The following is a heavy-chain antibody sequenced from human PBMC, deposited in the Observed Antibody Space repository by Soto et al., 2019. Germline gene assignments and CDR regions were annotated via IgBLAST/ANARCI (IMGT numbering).Heavy chain of an antibody. CDR2: VYNGRGT. Sequence: QVQLQESGPGLVKPSETLSLTCTVSGASISNNYWNWIRQPPGKGLEWIGYVYNGRGTNYNPSLNSRLTSSVDTSNTHPSAKFSAVTAPDPAVYYSARANHYSAGSCSSFPWCDPWGQGTLVTV. CDR3: ARANHYSAGSCSSFPWCDP. CDR1: GASISNNY. D-gene: IGHD2-15*01. J-gene: IGHJ5*02. V-gene: IGHV4-59*01.